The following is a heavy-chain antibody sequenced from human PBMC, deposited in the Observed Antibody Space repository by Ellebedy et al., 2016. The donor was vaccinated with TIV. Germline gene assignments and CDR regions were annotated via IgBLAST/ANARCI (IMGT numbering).Heavy chain of an antibody. Sequence: PGGSLRLSCAASGFTFSLYSMNWVRQAPGKGLEWVSYISSSSSPIYYADSVKGRFTISRDNAKNSLYLQMNSLRAEDTAVYFCARDRSDAFDIWGQGTLVTVSS. CDR3: ARDRSDAFDI. J-gene: IGHJ3*02. CDR1: GFTFSLYS. V-gene: IGHV3-48*01. CDR2: ISSSSSPI.